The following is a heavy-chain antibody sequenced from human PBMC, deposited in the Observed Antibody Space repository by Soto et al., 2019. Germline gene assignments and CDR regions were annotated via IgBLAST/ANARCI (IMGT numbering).Heavy chain of an antibody. CDR1: GFTFSSYA. J-gene: IGHJ4*02. CDR3: ANRIGYSSSAGDY. CDR2: ISGSGGNT. V-gene: IGHV3-23*01. D-gene: IGHD6-13*01. Sequence: EVQLLESGGGLVQPGGSLRLSCAASGFTFSSYAMSWVRQAPGKGLEWVSGISGSGGNTYYADSVKGRFTISRDNSKNTLYLQMNSLRAEDTAVYYCANRIGYSSSAGDYWGQGTLVTVSS.